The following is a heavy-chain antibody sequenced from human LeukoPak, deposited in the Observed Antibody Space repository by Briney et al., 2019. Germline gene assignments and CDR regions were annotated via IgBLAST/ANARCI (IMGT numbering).Heavy chain of an antibody. CDR1: GFTFDDYA. D-gene: IGHD5-12*01. CDR3: AKDLGYSGYHSIFDY. Sequence: PGRSLRLSCAASGFTFDDYAMHWVRQAPGKGLEWVSGISWNSGSIGYADPVKGRFTISRDNAKNSLYLQMNSLRAEDTALYYCAKDLGYSGYHSIFDYWGQGTLVTVSS. CDR2: ISWNSGSI. J-gene: IGHJ4*02. V-gene: IGHV3-9*01.